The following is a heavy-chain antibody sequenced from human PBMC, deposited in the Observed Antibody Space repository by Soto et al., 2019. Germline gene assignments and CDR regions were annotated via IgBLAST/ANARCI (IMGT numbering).Heavy chain of an antibody. J-gene: IGHJ4*02. CDR2: IIPIFGTA. CDR3: ARDPPYGGTTIDY. V-gene: IGHV1-69*13. CDR1: GGTFSSYA. D-gene: IGHD4-17*01. Sequence: ASVKVSCKASGGTFSSYAISWVRQAPGQGLEWMGGIIPIFGTANYAQKFQGRVTITADESTSTAYMELSSLRSEDTAVYYCARDPPYGGTTIDYWGQGTLVTVS.